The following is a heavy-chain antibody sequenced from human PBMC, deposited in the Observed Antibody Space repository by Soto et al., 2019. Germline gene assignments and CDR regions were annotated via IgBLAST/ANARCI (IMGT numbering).Heavy chain of an antibody. Sequence: QVPLVQSGAEVKEPGDSVRVSCEASGYTFTAYYIHWVRQAPGQGLEWMVWISPKFGDTAYAQDFQGIVSMTRDMSISTVYMELSRLTSDDTAIYYCARNMDYYYGPGSGNGHGFWGQGTTVTVFS. CDR2: ISPKFGDT. D-gene: IGHD3-10*01. V-gene: IGHV1-2*02. CDR1: GYTFTAYY. CDR3: ARNMDYYYGPGSGNGHGF. J-gene: IGHJ6*02.